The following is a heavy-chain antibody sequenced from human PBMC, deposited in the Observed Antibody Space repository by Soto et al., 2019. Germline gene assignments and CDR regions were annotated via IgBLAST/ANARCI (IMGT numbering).Heavy chain of an antibody. CDR3: ARYHDSSGYYPSFDY. D-gene: IGHD3-22*01. CDR2: IYYSGST. Sequence: PSETLSLTCTVSGGSISSYYWSWIRQPPGKGLEWIGYIYYSGSTNHNPSLKNRVTISVDTSKNQFSLKLSSVTAADTAVYYCARYHDSSGYYPSFDYWGQGTLVTVSS. V-gene: IGHV4-59*01. CDR1: GGSISSYY. J-gene: IGHJ4*02.